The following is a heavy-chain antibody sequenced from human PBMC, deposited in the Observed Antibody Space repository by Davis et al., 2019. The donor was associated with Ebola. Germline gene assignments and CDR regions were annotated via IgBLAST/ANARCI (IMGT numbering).Heavy chain of an antibody. J-gene: IGHJ4*02. Sequence: ASVKVSCKASGYTFTSYDINWVRQATGQGLEWMGWMNPNSGNTGYAQKFQGRVTMTRDTSTSTVYMELSSLRSEDTAVYYCARSLRSSSCEHGWGQGTLVTVSS. CDR3: ARSLRSSSCEHG. D-gene: IGHD6-13*01. V-gene: IGHV1-8*01. CDR2: MNPNSGNT. CDR1: GYTFTSYD.